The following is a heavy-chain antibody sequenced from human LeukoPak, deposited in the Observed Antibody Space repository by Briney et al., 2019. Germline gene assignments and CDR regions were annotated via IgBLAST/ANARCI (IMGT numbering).Heavy chain of an antibody. Sequence: QPGGSLTLSCAASGFTVSSNLMSWVRQAPGKGLEWVTVIYSGGSTYYADSVKGRFTISRDNSKNTLYLQMSSLRVEDTAVYYCALGLVTDYWGQGTLVTVPS. CDR3: ALGLVTDY. CDR2: IYSGGST. J-gene: IGHJ4*02. D-gene: IGHD3-9*01. CDR1: GFTVSSNL. V-gene: IGHV3-66*01.